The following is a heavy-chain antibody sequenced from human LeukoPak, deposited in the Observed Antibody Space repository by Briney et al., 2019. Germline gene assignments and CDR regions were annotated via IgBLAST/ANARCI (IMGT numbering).Heavy chain of an antibody. CDR2: ISDSGNT. CDR3: AKAPVTTCRGAYCYPFDY. CDR1: GFTLSSYA. V-gene: IGHV3-23*01. Sequence: GSLRLSCAASGFTLSSYAMSWVRQAPGKGLEWVSAISDSGNTYRADSVKGRFTISRDSSKNTLFLQMNRLRPEDAAVYYCAKAPVTTCRGAYCYPFDYWGQGTLVTVSS. J-gene: IGHJ4*02. D-gene: IGHD2-21*01.